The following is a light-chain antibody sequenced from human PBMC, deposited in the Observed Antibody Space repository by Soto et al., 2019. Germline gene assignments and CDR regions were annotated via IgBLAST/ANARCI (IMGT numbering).Light chain of an antibody. CDR2: GAS. CDR3: QQDYNLPWT. J-gene: IGKJ1*01. V-gene: IGKV3D-15*02. Sequence: EVVMTQSPATLSVSQGERATLSCRASQSVSSYLAWYQQKPGQAPRLLIYGASNRATGIPERFSGSGSGTDFTLTISSLEPEDFAVYYCQQDYNLPWTFGQGTKVDIK. CDR1: QSVSSY.